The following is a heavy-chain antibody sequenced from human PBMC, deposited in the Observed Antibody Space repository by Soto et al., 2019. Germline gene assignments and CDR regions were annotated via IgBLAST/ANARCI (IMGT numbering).Heavy chain of an antibody. J-gene: IGHJ4*02. CDR3: AKATEPDNYYDSSGYYYFVSPVDY. V-gene: IGHV3-30*18. CDR2: ISYDGSNK. Sequence: GGSLRLSCAASGFTFSSYGMHWVRQAPGKGLEWVAVISYDGSNKYYADSVKGRFTISRDNSKNTLYLQMNSLRAEDTAVYYCAKATEPDNYYDSSGYYYFVSPVDYWGQGTLVTVSS. CDR1: GFTFSSYG. D-gene: IGHD3-22*01.